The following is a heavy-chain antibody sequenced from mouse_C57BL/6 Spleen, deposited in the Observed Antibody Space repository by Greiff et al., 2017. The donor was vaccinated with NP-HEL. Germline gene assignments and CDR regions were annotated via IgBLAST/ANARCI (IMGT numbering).Heavy chain of an antibody. V-gene: IGHV5-16*01. Sequence: DVHLVESEGGLVQPGSSMKLSCTASGFTFSDYYMAWVRQVPEKGLEWVANINYDGSSTYYLDSLKSRFIISRDNAKNILYLQMSSLKSEDTATYYCARDRNYYGEATGFAYWGQGTLVTVSA. J-gene: IGHJ3*01. CDR1: GFTFSDYY. D-gene: IGHD1-1*01. CDR3: ARDRNYYGEATGFAY. CDR2: INYDGSST.